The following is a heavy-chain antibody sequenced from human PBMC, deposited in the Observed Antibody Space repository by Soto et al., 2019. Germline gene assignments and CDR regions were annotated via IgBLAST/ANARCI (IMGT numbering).Heavy chain of an antibody. Sequence: KTSETLSLTCTVSGHSISTSSYYWGWFRQSPGKGLEWIGSLHYSGTTYYNPSLKSRVTISVDASRNQFSLRAYSVTAADPAVYYCARHHWSRFYGMDVWAQGPRSPSP. CDR1: GHSISTSSYY. V-gene: IGHV4-39*01. D-gene: IGHD3-3*01. J-gene: IGHJ6*02. CDR2: LHYSGTT. CDR3: ARHHWSRFYGMDV.